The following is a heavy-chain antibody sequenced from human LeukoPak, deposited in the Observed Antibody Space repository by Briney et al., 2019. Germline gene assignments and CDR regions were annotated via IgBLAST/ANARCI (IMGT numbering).Heavy chain of an antibody. Sequence: PSETLSLTCTVSGGSISSYYWSWIRQPPGKGLDWIGYIYYTGSTKYNPPLKSRVTISVDTSKNQFSLELSSVTAADTAVYYCARVVVHGHSDYWGQGTLVTVSS. V-gene: IGHV4-59*01. CDR2: IYYTGST. D-gene: IGHD2-2*01. CDR1: GGSISSYY. CDR3: ARVVVHGHSDY. J-gene: IGHJ4*02.